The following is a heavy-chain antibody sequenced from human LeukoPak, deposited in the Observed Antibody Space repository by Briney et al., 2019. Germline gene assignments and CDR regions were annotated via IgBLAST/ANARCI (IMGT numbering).Heavy chain of an antibody. CDR3: ARQTVVVPAATSYYDFWSGYYVGAFDI. D-gene: IGHD3-3*01. V-gene: IGHV3-20*04. Sequence: GGSLRLSCAASGFTFDDYGMSWVRQAPGKGLEWVSGINWNGGSTGYADSVKGRFTISRDNAKNSLYLQMNSLRAGDTALYYCARQTVVVPAATSYYDFWSGYYVGAFDIWGQGTMVTVSS. CDR2: INWNGGST. J-gene: IGHJ3*02. CDR1: GFTFDDYG.